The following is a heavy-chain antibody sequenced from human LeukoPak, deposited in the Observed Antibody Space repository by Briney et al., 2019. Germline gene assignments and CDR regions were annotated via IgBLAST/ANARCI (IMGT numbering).Heavy chain of an antibody. J-gene: IGHJ6*03. Sequence: GSLRLACAASGFTFGNAWMNWVRQAPGKGLEWVGRIKTKQDGGTTDYATPVKGRFTISRGDSRNTLYLQMNSLRTDDTAIYYCTAIREYCDSAGCYSPYFYYYMDVWGKGTTVAVSS. CDR3: TAIREYCDSAGCYSPYFYYYMDV. V-gene: IGHV3-15*01. CDR1: GFTFGNAW. D-gene: IGHD2-15*01. CDR2: IKTKQDGGTT.